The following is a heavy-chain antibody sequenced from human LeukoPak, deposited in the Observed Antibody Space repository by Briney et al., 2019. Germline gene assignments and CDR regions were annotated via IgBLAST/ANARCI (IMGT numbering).Heavy chain of an antibody. V-gene: IGHV5-51*01. CDR3: ARLNRVRSGRYYYYYYRDV. J-gene: IGHJ6*03. D-gene: IGHD3-16*01. CDR1: GYTFTDYR. Sequence: GESLKTSCYVSGYTFTDYRMAWVRQMPGKGLEWMGAIYPGDSNSEYSASFQGQVTISADTSITTAYRQWSTLKASDTATYYCARLNRVRSGRYYYYYYRDVWGKGTTVTVSS. CDR2: IYPGDSNS.